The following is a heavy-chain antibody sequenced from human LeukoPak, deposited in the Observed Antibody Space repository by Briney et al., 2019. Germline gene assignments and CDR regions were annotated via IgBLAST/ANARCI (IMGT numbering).Heavy chain of an antibody. CDR3: ARGLAVAGRTNYYFDY. CDR2: INPNSGGT. J-gene: IGHJ4*02. Sequence: AASVKVSCKASGYTFTGYYMHWVRQAPGQGLERMGWINPNSGGTNYAQKFQGRVTMTRDTSISTAYMELRSLRSDDTAVYYCARGLAVAGRTNYYFDYWGQGTLVTVSS. V-gene: IGHV1-2*02. D-gene: IGHD6-19*01. CDR1: GYTFTGYY.